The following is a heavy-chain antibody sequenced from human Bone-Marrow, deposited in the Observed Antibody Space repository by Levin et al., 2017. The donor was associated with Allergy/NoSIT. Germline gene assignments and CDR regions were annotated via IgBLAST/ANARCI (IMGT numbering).Heavy chain of an antibody. CDR1: GFTFGASA. Sequence: GESLKISCAASGFTFGASAMGWVRQAPGKGLEWVGFIRSQGYGGADYAASVRGRFTIPRDDSKRIAYLQMNSLEIAETAVYYCTRVIVVMMTAPYYFDYWGQGTVVTVSS. J-gene: IGHJ4*02. V-gene: IGHV3-49*04. D-gene: IGHD2-21*01. CDR2: IRSQGYGGA. CDR3: TRVIVVMMTAPYYFDY.